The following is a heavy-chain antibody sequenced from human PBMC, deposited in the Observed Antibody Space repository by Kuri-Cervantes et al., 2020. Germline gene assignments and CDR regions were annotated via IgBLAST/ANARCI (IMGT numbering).Heavy chain of an antibody. CDR1: GFTFSSYA. CDR3: ARDGSVGADYYYYGMDV. Sequence: GESLKISCAASGFTFSSYAMHWVRQAPGKGLEWVAVISYDGSNKYYADSVKGRFTISRDNSKNTLYLQMSSLRAEDTAVYYCARDGSVGADYYYYGMDVWGQGTTVTVSS. CDR2: ISYDGSNK. J-gene: IGHJ6*02. D-gene: IGHD1-26*01. V-gene: IGHV3-30-3*01.